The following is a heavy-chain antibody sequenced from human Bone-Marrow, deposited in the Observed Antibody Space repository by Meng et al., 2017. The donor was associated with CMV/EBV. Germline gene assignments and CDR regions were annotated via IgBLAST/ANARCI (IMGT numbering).Heavy chain of an antibody. CDR3: AREGGSGSYGLNWFDP. V-gene: IGHV1-2*02. CDR1: GYTFTGYY. J-gene: IGHJ5*02. D-gene: IGHD1-26*01. CDR2: INPNSGGT. Sequence: ASVKVSCKASGYTFTGYYMHWVRQAPGQGLEWMGWINPNSGGTNYAQKFQGRVTMTRDTSISTAYMELSRLRSDDTAVYYCAREGGSGSYGLNWFDPWGPGTLVTVSS.